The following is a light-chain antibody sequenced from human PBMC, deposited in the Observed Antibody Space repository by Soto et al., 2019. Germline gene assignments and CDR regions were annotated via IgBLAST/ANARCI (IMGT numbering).Light chain of an antibody. J-gene: IGKJ1*01. CDR2: GAS. CDR1: EAITRGY. CDR3: QQYGSSLRT. V-gene: IGKV3-20*01. Sequence: EIVLTQSPGTLSLSLVERATLSCRASEAITRGYLAWYQQKPGQAPRLLIYGASSTATGIPDRFSGSGSGTDFTLTISRLEPEDFAVYYCQQYGSSLRTFGQGTKVDI.